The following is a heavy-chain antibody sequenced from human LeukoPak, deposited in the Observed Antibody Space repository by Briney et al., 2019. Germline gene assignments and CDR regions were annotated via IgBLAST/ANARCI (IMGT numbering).Heavy chain of an antibody. CDR3: ARVDYDYIWGSYPHYWFDP. D-gene: IGHD3-16*02. CDR1: GYTLTELS. Sequence: ASVKVSCKVSGYTLTELSMHWVRQAPGKGLEWMGGFDPEDGETIYAQKFQGRVTMTRDTSISTAYMELSRLRSDDTAVYYCARVDYDYIWGSYPHYWFDPWGQGTLVTVSS. J-gene: IGHJ5*02. V-gene: IGHV1-24*01. CDR2: FDPEDGET.